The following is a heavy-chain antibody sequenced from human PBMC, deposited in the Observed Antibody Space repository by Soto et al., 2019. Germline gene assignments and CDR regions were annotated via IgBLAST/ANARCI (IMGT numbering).Heavy chain of an antibody. J-gene: IGHJ5*02. CDR2: IRSKAYGGTT. V-gene: IGHV3-49*03. Sequence: PGGSLRLSCTASGFTFGDYAMSWFRQAAGKWLEWVGFIRSKAYGGTTEYAASVKGRFTISRDDSKSIAYLQMNSLKTEDTAVYYCTRELYSSGWSRHNWFDPWGQGTLVTVS. CDR3: TRELYSSGWSRHNWFDP. D-gene: IGHD6-19*01. CDR1: GFTFGDYA.